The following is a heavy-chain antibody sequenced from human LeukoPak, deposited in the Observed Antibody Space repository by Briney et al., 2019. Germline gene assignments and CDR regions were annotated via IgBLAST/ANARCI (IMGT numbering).Heavy chain of an antibody. CDR2: IYYSGTT. V-gene: IGHV4-59*08. J-gene: IGHJ4*02. CDR3: ARLSDYYGSGTTAYYFDT. CDR1: GGSISSYY. D-gene: IGHD3-10*01. Sequence: PSETLSLTCTVSGGSISSYYWSWIRQPPGKGLEWIGYIYYSGTTYYNPSLSSRVTISVDTSKNQFSLRLTSVTAADTAVYYCARLSDYYGSGTTAYYFDTWGQGTLVPVSS.